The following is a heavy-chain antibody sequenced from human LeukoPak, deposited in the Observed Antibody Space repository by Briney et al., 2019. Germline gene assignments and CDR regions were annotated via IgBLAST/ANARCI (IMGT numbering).Heavy chain of an antibody. CDR1: EFTFSSYS. D-gene: IGHD3-22*01. CDR3: VRLKRNSDSSGYYYYYDY. Sequence: PGGSLRPSCTVSEFTFSSYSMYWVRQAPGKGLEWVASINRGATYIYYADSMKGRFTISRDDAKSSLYLQMNSLRAEDTAVYYCVRLKRNSDSSGYYYYYDYWGQGILVTVSS. CDR2: INRGATYI. J-gene: IGHJ4*02. V-gene: IGHV3-21*01.